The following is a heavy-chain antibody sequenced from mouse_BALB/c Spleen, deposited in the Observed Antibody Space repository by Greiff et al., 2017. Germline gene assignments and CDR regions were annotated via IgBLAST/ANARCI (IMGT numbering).Heavy chain of an antibody. V-gene: IGHV5-4*02. CDR1: GFTFSDYY. CDR3: ARDRAPLIPRYFDV. CDR2: ISDGGSYT. Sequence: DVMLVESGGGLVKPGGSLKLSCAASGFTFSDYYMYWVRQTPEKRLEWVATISDGGSYTYYPDSVKGRFTISRDNAKNNLYLQMSSLKSEDTAMYYCARDRAPLIPRYFDVWGAGTTVTVSS. J-gene: IGHJ1*01.